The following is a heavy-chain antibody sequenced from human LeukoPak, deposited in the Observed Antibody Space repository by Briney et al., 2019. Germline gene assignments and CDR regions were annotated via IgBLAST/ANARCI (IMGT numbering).Heavy chain of an antibody. CDR1: GYIFTSYG. CDR3: ARVRVDSGYDLWYYFDY. V-gene: IGHV1-18*01. D-gene: IGHD5-12*01. J-gene: IGHJ4*02. Sequence: GASVKVSCKASGYIFTSYGIRWVRQAPGQGLEWMGWISAYNGNTNHAQKLQGRVTMTTDTSTSTAYMELRSLRSDDTAVYYCARVRVDSGYDLWYYFDYWGQGTLVTVSS. CDR2: ISAYNGNT.